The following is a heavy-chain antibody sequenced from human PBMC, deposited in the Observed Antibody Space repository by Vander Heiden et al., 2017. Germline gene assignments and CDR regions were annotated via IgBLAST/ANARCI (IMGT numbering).Heavy chain of an antibody. CDR2: VNPISGGT. CDR1: GYTFTRYD. D-gene: IGHD2-2*02. V-gene: IGHV1-8*01. Sequence: QVQLVQSGAEVKKPGASVTVSCRASGYTFTRYDLNWVRQATGQGLEWMGRVNPISGGTDYAQQFKGRVTMTRNTSINTVYMELSSLRSEDTAVYFCAKDLHCSSPSCSTLENDYGMDIWGQGTTVTVSS. CDR3: AKDLHCSSPSCSTLENDYGMDI. J-gene: IGHJ6*02.